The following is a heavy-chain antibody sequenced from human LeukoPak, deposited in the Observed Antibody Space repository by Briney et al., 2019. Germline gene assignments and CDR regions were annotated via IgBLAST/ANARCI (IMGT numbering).Heavy chain of an antibody. D-gene: IGHD3-10*01. V-gene: IGHV3-74*01. CDR1: GFTFSSDW. CDR3: SRDRVLGSGSLDA. Sequence: GRSLRLSCAASGFTFSSDWMHWVRQAPGKRLVRVSRIRGDGNDVTYADSVKGRFTVSRDNAGSTLFLQMNRLTADDTAVYYCSRDRVLGSGSLDAWGQGTLVSVSS. CDR2: IRGDGNDV. J-gene: IGHJ5*02.